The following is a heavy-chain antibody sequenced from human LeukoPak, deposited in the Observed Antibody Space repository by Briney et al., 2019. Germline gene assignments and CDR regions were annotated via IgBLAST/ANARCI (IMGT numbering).Heavy chain of an antibody. D-gene: IGHD2-15*01. J-gene: IGHJ6*02. CDR3: ARGGGSDV. V-gene: IGHV3-7*03. CDR1: GFTFSSYW. Sequence: GGSLRLSCAASGFTFSSYWMNRARQAPGKGLEWVASINHNGNVNYYVDSVKGRFTISRDNAKNSLYLQMSNLRAEDTAVYFCARGGGSDVWGQGATVTVSS. CDR2: INHNGNVN.